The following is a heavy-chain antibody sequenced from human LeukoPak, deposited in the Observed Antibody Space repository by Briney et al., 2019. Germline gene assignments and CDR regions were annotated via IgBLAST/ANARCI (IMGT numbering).Heavy chain of an antibody. J-gene: IGHJ4*02. D-gene: IGHD5-18*01. Sequence: GGSLRLSCAASGFTVSSNYMSWVRQAPGRGLEWVSVIYSGGSTYYADSVKGRFTISRDNSKNTLYLQMNSLRAEDTAVYYCARGGYSYGPYYFDYWGQGTLVTVSS. CDR3: ARGGYSYGPYYFDY. CDR1: GFTVSSNY. CDR2: IYSGGST. V-gene: IGHV3-66*01.